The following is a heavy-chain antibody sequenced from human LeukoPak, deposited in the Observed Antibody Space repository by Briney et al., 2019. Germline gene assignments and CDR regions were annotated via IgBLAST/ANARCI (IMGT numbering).Heavy chain of an antibody. CDR1: GFTFSSYA. D-gene: IGHD2-8*01. J-gene: IGHJ6*03. V-gene: IGHV3-30*02. CDR3: AKAGVHCTNGVCYTDYYYYYMDV. Sequence: GGSLRLSCAASGFTFSSYAMSWVRQAPGKGLEWVAFIRYDGSNKYYADSVKGRFTISRDNSKNTLYLQMNSLGAEDTAVYYCAKAGVHCTNGVCYTDYYYYYMDVWGKGTTVTVSS. CDR2: IRYDGSNK.